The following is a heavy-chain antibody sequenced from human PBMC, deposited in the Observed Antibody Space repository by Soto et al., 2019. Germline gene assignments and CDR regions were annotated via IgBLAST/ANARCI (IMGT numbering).Heavy chain of an antibody. CDR1: GFTFSSYG. Sequence: QVQLVESGGGVVQPGRSLRLSCAASGFTFSSYGMHWVRQAPGKGLEWVAVIWYDGSNKYYADSVKGRFTISRDNSKNTLYLQMNSLRAEDTAVYYCARERRLGYCSSTSCYTGDAFDIWGQGTMVTVSS. CDR2: IWYDGSNK. CDR3: ARERRLGYCSSTSCYTGDAFDI. V-gene: IGHV3-33*01. D-gene: IGHD2-2*02. J-gene: IGHJ3*02.